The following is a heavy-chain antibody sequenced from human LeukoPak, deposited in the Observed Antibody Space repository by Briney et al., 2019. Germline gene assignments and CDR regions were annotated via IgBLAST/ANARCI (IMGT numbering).Heavy chain of an antibody. CDR2: IYYSGNT. CDR3: AKGKYYFDSGNYYYY. CDR1: GGSISNYY. J-gene: IGHJ4*02. D-gene: IGHD3-22*01. V-gene: IGHV4-39*07. Sequence: SETLSLTCAVSGGSISNYYWGWIRQAPGKGLEWIGSIYYSGNTYYNSSLKSRVTISVDTSKNQFSLRLNSMTAADTAVYYCAKGKYYFDSGNYYYYWGQGTRVTVSS.